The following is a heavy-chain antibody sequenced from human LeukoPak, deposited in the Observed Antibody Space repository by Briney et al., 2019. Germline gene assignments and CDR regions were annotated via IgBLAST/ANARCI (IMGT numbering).Heavy chain of an antibody. J-gene: IGHJ4*02. CDR1: GFMFSSYA. D-gene: IGHD4-17*01. CDR2: ISGSGEFT. V-gene: IGHV3-23*01. Sequence: PGGSLRLSCAASGFMFSSYAMTWARQAPGKGLEWVSSISGSGEFTDYADSVKGRFTISRDNPENTVYLQMSSLRVDDTATYFCAKVGYGDLDHWGQGVLVPVSS. CDR3: AKVGYGDLDH.